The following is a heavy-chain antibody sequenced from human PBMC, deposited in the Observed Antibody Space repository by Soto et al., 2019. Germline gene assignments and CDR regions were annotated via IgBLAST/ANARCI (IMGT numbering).Heavy chain of an antibody. CDR1: GGSISSGGYS. J-gene: IGHJ4*02. CDR3: ATAPGPY. V-gene: IGHV4-30-2*01. Sequence: TLSLTCAVSGGSISSGGYSWSWIRQPPGKGLEWIGYIYHSGSTYYNPSLKSRVTISVDRSKNQFSLKLSSVTAADTAVYYCATAPGPYWGQGTQVTVS. CDR2: IYHSGST.